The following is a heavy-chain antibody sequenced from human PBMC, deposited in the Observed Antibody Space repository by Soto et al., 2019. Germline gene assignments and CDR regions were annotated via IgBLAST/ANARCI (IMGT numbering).Heavy chain of an antibody. J-gene: IGHJ5*02. Sequence: ASETLSLTCTVSGGSISSSSYYWGWIRQPPGKGLEWIGSIYYSGSTYYNPSLKSRVTISVDTSKNQFSLKLSSVTAADTAVYYCAKNVLRFLESMNWFDPWGQGTLVTVSS. CDR2: IYYSGST. D-gene: IGHD3-3*01. CDR3: AKNVLRFLESMNWFDP. V-gene: IGHV4-39*01. CDR1: GGSISSSSYY.